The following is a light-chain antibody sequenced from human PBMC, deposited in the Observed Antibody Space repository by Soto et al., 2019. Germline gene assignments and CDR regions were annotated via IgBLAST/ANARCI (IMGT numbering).Light chain of an antibody. Sequence: QSVLTQPASVSGSPGQTITISCTGTSSDISGYNAVSWYQHHPGKAPKLIIYEVTHRPSGVSDRFSASKSGNTASLTISGLQAGDEADYYCNSFRVSHLYVFGTGTKVTVL. J-gene: IGLJ1*01. CDR3: NSFRVSHLYV. CDR1: SSDISGYNA. CDR2: EVT. V-gene: IGLV2-14*01.